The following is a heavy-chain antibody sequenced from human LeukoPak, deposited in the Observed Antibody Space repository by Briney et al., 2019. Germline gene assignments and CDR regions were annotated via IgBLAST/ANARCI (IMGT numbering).Heavy chain of an antibody. Sequence: AGSLSLSCAASGFTFSSYWMSWVRQAPGQGLERVANIKQDGSEKYYVDSVKGRFTISRDNAKNSLYLQMNSLRAEDTAVYYCARDGYYYDSSGLSHFDYWGQGTLVTVSS. V-gene: IGHV3-7*01. CDR2: IKQDGSEK. CDR1: GFTFSSYW. D-gene: IGHD3-22*01. J-gene: IGHJ4*02. CDR3: ARDGYYYDSSGLSHFDY.